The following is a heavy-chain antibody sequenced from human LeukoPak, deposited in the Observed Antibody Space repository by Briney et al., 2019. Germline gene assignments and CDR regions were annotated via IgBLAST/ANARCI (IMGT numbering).Heavy chain of an antibody. J-gene: IGHJ3*01. V-gene: IGHV3-9*01. CDR3: AKDAYYYDSSGYSF. D-gene: IGHD3-22*01. CDR2: ISWNSGSI. Sequence: SLRLSCAASGFTFDDYAMHWVWQAPGKGLEWVSGISWNSGSIGYADSVKGRFTISRDNAKNSLYLQMNSLRAEDTALYYCAKDAYYYDSSGYSFWGQGTMVTVSS. CDR1: GFTFDDYA.